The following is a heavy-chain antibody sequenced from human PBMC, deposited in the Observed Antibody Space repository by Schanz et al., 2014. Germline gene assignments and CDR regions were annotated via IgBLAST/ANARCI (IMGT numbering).Heavy chain of an antibody. V-gene: IGHV4-30-4*07. CDR2: IYYSGST. J-gene: IGHJ4*02. CDR3: ARAAGPVDY. Sequence: QVQLQESGPGLVKPSQTLSLTCAVSGGSISSGGYTWSWIRQPPGKGLEWIGYIYYSGSTYYNPSRRVRVTISVATSKTQSPLVLGSVPAADTAVYYCARAAGPVDYWGQGTLVTVSS. CDR1: GGSISSGGYT. D-gene: IGHD6-13*01.